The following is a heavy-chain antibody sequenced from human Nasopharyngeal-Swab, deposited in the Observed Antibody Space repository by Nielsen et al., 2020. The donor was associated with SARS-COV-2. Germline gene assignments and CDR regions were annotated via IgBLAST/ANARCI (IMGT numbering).Heavy chain of an antibody. CDR2: IKQDGSEK. D-gene: IGHD3-16*02. J-gene: IGHJ6*03. V-gene: IGHV3-7*03. CDR3: ARQGVFVPAYFHQYYMDV. Sequence: GESLKISCAASGFSFNTYWMTWVRQAPGKGLEWVANIKQDGSEKYYVDSVKGRFTVSRDNPKNLLYLQVNGLRAEDTAVYYCARQGVFVPAYFHQYYMDVWGKGTTVTVSS. CDR1: GFSFNTYW.